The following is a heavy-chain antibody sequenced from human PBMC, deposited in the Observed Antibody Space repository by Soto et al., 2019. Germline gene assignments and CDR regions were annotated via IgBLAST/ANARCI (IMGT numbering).Heavy chain of an antibody. Sequence: SQTLSLTCAISGDSVSSNSAAWNWIRQSPSIGLEWLGRTYYRSKWYNDYAVSVKSRITINPDTSKNQFSLQLNSVTPEDTAVYYCARALLLWFGELTGWFDPWGQGTLVTVSS. CDR1: GDSVSSNSAA. J-gene: IGHJ5*02. CDR3: ARALLLWFGELTGWFDP. V-gene: IGHV6-1*01. D-gene: IGHD3-10*01. CDR2: TYYRSKWYN.